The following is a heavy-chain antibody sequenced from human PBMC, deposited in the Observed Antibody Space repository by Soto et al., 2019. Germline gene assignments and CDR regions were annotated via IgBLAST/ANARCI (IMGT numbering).Heavy chain of an antibody. V-gene: IGHV4-34*01. D-gene: IGHD1-26*01. CDR2: INHSGST. CDR3: ARGGGNFGGYYYYYGMDV. CDR1: GGSFSGYY. Sequence: PSETLSLTCAVYGGSFSGYYWSWIRQPPGKGLEWIGEINHSGSTNYNPSLKSRVTISVDTSKNQFSLKLSSVTAADTAVYYCARGGGNFGGYYYYYGMDVWGQGTTVTVS. J-gene: IGHJ6*02.